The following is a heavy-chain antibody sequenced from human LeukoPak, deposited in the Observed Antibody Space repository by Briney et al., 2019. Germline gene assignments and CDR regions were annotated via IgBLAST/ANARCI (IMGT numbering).Heavy chain of an antibody. J-gene: IGHJ4*02. CDR3: ARAIRNQLLSDY. V-gene: IGHV1-8*01. D-gene: IGHD2-2*01. CDR1: GYTFSSFD. CDR2: MNPNSLNT. Sequence: GASVKVFCKTSGYTFSSFDVIWVRQATGQGLEWIGWMNPNSLNTGYAQKFRGRVTMTGDTSISTAYMELSSLISEDTAVYYCARAIRNQLLSDYWGQGSLVTVSS.